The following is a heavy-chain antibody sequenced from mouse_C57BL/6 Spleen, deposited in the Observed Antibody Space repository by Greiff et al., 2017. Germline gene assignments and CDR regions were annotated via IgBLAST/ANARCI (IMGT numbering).Heavy chain of an antibody. CDR3: ARSYYSNYGAMDY. D-gene: IGHD2-5*01. V-gene: IGHV5-4*03. J-gene: IGHJ4*01. CDR2: ISDGGSYT. CDR1: GFTFSSYA. Sequence: EVKVVESGGGLVKPGGSLKLSCAASGFTFSSYAMSWVRQTPEKRLEWVATISDGGSYTYYPDNVKGRFTISRDNAKNNLYLQMSHLKSEDTAMYYCARSYYSNYGAMDYWGQGTSVTVSS.